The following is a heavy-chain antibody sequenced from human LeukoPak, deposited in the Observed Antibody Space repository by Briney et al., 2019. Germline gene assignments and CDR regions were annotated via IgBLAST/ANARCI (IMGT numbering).Heavy chain of an antibody. CDR1: GYSFTSYW. J-gene: IGHJ4*02. CDR2: IYPGDSDT. CDR3: ARHAGYCSGGSCYLKFDY. Sequence: GESLKISCKGSGYSFTSYWIGWVRQMPGKGLEWMGIIYPGDSDTRYSPSFQGQVTISADKSISTAYLQWSSLKASDTAMYYRARHAGYCSGGSCYLKFDYWGQGTLVTVSS. D-gene: IGHD2-15*01. V-gene: IGHV5-51*01.